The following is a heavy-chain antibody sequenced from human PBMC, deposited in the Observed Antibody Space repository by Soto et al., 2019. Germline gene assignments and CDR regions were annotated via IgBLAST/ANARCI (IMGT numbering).Heavy chain of an antibody. CDR2: IGYSGAT. D-gene: IGHD2-15*01. Sequence: PSETLSLTCTVSGGSITSGGSVWSWIRQHPGKGPEWIAFIGYSGATSYNPSLARRVTISADTYKSQFSLNLRSVTAADTAVYYCARGGASSKWFAPWGQGTLVTVSS. J-gene: IGHJ5*02. CDR1: GGSITSGGSV. V-gene: IGHV4-31*03. CDR3: ARGGASSKWFAP.